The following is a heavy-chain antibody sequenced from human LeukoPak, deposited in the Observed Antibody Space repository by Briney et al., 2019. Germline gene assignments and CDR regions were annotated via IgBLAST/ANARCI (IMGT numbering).Heavy chain of an antibody. CDR1: GFTFSSYA. CDR3: ARGGWVPATGRNWFDP. Sequence: PGGSLRLSCAASGFTFSSYAMHWVRQAPGKGLEWVAVISYDGSNKYYADSVKGRFTISRDNSKNTLYLQMNSLRAEDTAVYYCARGGWVPATGRNWFDPWGQGTLVTVSS. J-gene: IGHJ5*02. V-gene: IGHV3-30*04. D-gene: IGHD2-2*01. CDR2: ISYDGSNK.